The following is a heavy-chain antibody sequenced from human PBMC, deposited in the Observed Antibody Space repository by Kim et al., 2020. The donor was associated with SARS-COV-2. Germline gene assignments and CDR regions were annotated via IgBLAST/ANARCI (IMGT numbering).Heavy chain of an antibody. Sequence: GGSLRLSCAASGFNFSRYGFHWVRQPPGKGLDWVAVMWYDGNNRSYADSVKGRFTVSRDDSKDTVFLQMNSLKAEDTAVYYCARNLGVFDRGHA. V-gene: IGHV3-33*01. D-gene: IGHD2-15*01. CDR1: GFNFSRYG. CDR2: MWYDGNNR. J-gene: IGHJ3*01. CDR3: ARNLGVFDRGHA.